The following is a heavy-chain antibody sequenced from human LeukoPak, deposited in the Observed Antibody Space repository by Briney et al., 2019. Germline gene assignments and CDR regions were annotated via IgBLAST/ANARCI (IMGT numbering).Heavy chain of an antibody. CDR2: INPNSGGT. CDR1: GYTFTGYY. J-gene: IGHJ4*02. D-gene: IGHD6-13*01. CDR3: AREPRPIAAAGHRGVYYFDY. V-gene: IGHV1-2*04. Sequence: GASVKVSCKASGYTFTGYYMHWVRQAPGQGLEWMGWINPNSGGTNYAQKFQGWVTMTRDTSISTAYMELSRLRSDDTAVYYCAREPRPIAAAGHRGVYYFDYWGQGTLVTVSS.